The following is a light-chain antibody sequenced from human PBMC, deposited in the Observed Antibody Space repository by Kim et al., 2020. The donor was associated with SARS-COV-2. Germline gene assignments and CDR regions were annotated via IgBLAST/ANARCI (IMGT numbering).Light chain of an antibody. Sequence: GQSITISCTETNRDIGSYKFVSWYQQHPGKAPKLMIYEGSKRPSGVSNRFSGSRSGNTASLTISGLQAEDEADYYCCSYAGTSTFVFGGGTKLTVL. J-gene: IGLJ3*02. CDR2: EGS. V-gene: IGLV2-23*03. CDR1: NRDIGSYKF. CDR3: CSYAGTSTFV.